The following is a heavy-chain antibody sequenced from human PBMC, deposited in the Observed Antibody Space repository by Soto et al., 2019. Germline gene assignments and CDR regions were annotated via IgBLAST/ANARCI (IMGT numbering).Heavy chain of an antibody. J-gene: IGHJ5*02. CDR2: INAGNGNT. CDR1: GYTFTSYA. V-gene: IGHV1-3*01. CDR3: ARDEYSSSWPRGGWFDP. Sequence: ASVKVSCKASGYTFTSYAVHWVRQAPGQRLEWMGWINAGNGNTKYSQKFQGRVTITRDTSASTAYMELSSLRSEDTAVYYCARDEYSSSWPRGGWFDPWGQGTLVTVSS. D-gene: IGHD6-13*01.